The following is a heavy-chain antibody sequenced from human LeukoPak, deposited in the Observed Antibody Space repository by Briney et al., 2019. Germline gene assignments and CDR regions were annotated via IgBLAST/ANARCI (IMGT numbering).Heavy chain of an antibody. CDR2: IYYSGST. Sequence: SETLSLTCTVSGGSISSYYWSWIRQPPGKGLEWIGYIYYSGSTNYNPPLKSRVTISVDTSKNQFSLKLSSVTAADTAVYYCARGRGSYLYWGQGTLVTVSS. V-gene: IGHV4-59*01. D-gene: IGHD1-26*01. CDR1: GGSISSYY. J-gene: IGHJ4*02. CDR3: ARGRGSYLY.